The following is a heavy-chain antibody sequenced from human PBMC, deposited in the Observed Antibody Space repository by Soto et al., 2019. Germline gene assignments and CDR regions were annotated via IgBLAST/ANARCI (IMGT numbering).Heavy chain of an antibody. V-gene: IGHV4-31*03. CDR3: ARALAAAEPLYFDY. Sequence: SETLSLTCTVSGGSISSGGYYWSWIRQHPGKGLEWIGYIYYSGSTYYNPSLKSRVTISVDTSKNQFSLKLSSVTAADTAVYYCARALAAAEPLYFDYWGQGTLVTVSS. CDR1: GGSISSGGYY. CDR2: IYYSGST. J-gene: IGHJ4*02. D-gene: IGHD6-13*01.